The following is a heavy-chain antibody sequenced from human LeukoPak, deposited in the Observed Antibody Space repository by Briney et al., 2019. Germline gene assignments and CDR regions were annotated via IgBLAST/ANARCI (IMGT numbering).Heavy chain of an antibody. D-gene: IGHD4-17*01. J-gene: IGHJ5*02. V-gene: IGHV4-30-2*01. CDR3: ARTTVTTSYWFDP. CDR2: IYHSGSS. Sequence: SETLSLTCAVSGGSISSGGYSWSWIRQPPGKGLEWFGYIYHSGSSYYNPSLKSRVTISVDRSKNQFSLKLSSVTAADTAVYYCARTTVTTSYWFDPWGQGTLVTVSS. CDR1: GGSISSGGYS.